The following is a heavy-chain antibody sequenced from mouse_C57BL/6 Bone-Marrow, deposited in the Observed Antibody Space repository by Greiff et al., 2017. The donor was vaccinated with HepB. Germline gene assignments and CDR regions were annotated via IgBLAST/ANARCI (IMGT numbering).Heavy chain of an antibody. Sequence: DVQLQESGGDLVKPGGSLKLSCAASGFTFSSYGMSWVRQTPDKRLEWVATISSGGSYTYYPDSVKGRFTISRDNAKNTLYLQMSSLKSEDTAMYYCAIGTVEGRWYFDVWGTGTTVTVSS. V-gene: IGHV5-6*01. CDR3: AIGTVEGRWYFDV. J-gene: IGHJ1*03. CDR2: ISSGGSYT. CDR1: GFTFSSYG. D-gene: IGHD1-1*01.